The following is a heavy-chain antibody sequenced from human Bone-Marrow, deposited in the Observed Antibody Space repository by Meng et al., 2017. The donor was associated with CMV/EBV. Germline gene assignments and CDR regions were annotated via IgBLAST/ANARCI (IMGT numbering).Heavy chain of an antibody. CDR2: IIPILGIA. Sequence: GGSLRLSCAASGFTFSSYAISWVRQAPGQGLEWMGGIIPILGIANYAQKFRGRVTITADKSTSTAYMELSSLRSEDTAVYYCARGSYSGSLLDRSWFDPWGQGTLVTVSS. CDR3: ARGSYSGSLLDRSWFDP. D-gene: IGHD1-26*01. CDR1: GFTFSSYA. J-gene: IGHJ5*02. V-gene: IGHV1-69*10.